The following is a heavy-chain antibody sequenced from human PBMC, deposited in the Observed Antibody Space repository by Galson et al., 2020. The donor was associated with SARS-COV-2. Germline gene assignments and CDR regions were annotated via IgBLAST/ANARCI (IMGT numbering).Heavy chain of an antibody. Sequence: GESLKISCAASGFTFSSYSMNWVRQAPGKGLEWVSSISSSSSYIYYADSVKGRFTISRDNAKNSLYLQMNSLRAEDTAVYYCARWVEVAGFYYYGMDVWGQGTTVTVSS. V-gene: IGHV3-21*01. J-gene: IGHJ6*02. CDR2: ISSSSSYI. CDR3: ARWVEVAGFYYYGMDV. CDR1: GFTFSSYS. D-gene: IGHD6-19*01.